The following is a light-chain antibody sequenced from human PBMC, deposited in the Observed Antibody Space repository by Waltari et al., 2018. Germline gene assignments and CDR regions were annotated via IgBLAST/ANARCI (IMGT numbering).Light chain of an antibody. J-gene: IGKJ2*01. CDR2: DTS. CDR3: QQSYTLPYT. V-gene: IGKV1-39*01. Sequence: DIQMTQSPSPLSASVGDRVTIPCRASQTIYNSLNWYQHKPGKAPKLLISDTSTLQSGVPSRFSGRGSGTEFTLFISRLQPEDFGTYYWQQSYTLPYTFGQGTKRDI. CDR1: QTIYNS.